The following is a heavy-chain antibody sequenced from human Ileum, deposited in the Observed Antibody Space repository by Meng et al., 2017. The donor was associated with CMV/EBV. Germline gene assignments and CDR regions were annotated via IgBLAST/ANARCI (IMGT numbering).Heavy chain of an antibody. J-gene: IGHJ4*02. Sequence: ASVKVSCKASGYLFTKYGITWVRQAPGQGLEWMVWISPLDGYKNYVQKMQGRVTMTTDTSTNTAYMELVNLRDDDTAMYCCARVDIGPRNFAYWGQGTTVTVSS. V-gene: IGHV1-18*01. CDR3: ARVDIGPRNFAY. D-gene: IGHD5-12*01. CDR2: ISPLDGYK. CDR1: GYLFTKYG.